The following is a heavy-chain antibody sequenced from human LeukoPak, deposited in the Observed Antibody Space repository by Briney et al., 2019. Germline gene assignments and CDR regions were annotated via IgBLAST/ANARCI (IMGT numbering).Heavy chain of an antibody. CDR3: AKDFYDILTGDYYYYMDV. CDR1: GYTFGDYG. Sequence: GGSLRLSCAASGYTFGDYGMSWVRQVPGKGLEWVSGTNRRGDITGYADFVKGRFTISRDNAKNSLYLQMNSLRAEDTAVYYCAKDFYDILTGDYYYYMDVWGKGTTVTISS. J-gene: IGHJ6*03. CDR2: TNRRGDIT. D-gene: IGHD3-9*01. V-gene: IGHV3-20*04.